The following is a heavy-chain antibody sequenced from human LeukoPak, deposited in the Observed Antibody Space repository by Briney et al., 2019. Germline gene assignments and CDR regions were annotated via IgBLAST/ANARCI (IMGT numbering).Heavy chain of an antibody. J-gene: IGHJ6*02. Sequence: SETLSLTCTVSGGSISSGGYYWSWIRQPPGKGLEWIGYIYHSGSTYYNPSLKSRVTISVDTSKNQLSLKLSSVTAADTAVYYCARLGSGSFNYYGMDVWGQGTTVTVSS. CDR3: ARLGSGSFNYYGMDV. V-gene: IGHV4-30-2*02. D-gene: IGHD3-10*01. CDR1: GGSISSGGYY. CDR2: IYHSGST.